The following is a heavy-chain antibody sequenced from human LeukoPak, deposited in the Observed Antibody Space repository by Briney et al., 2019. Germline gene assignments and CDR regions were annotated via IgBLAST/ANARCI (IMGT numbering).Heavy chain of an antibody. CDR3: AREFRTKMNWFDP. CDR1: GFTFSSYA. V-gene: IGHV3-30*04. Sequence: GGSLRLSCAASGFTFSSYAMHWVRQAPGKGLEWVAVISYDGSNKYYADSVKGRFTISRDNSKNTLYLQMNSLRAEDTAVYYCAREFRTKMNWFDPWGQGTLVTVSS. CDR2: ISYDGSNK. J-gene: IGHJ5*02. D-gene: IGHD3/OR15-3a*01.